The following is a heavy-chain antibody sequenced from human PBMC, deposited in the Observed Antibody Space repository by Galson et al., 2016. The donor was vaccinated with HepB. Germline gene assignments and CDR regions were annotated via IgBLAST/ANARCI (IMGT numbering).Heavy chain of an antibody. CDR2: IYYSGTT. D-gene: IGHD5-24*01. V-gene: IGHV4-39*01. CDR3: ARTGSGREIDY. CDR1: GGSISSSSYY. J-gene: IGHJ4*02. Sequence: SETLSLTCTVSGGSISSSSYYWGWIRQPPGKGLEWIGSIYYSGTTYYKPSLKSRVTISVDTSMNQLFLKLSSIIAADTAVYYCARTGSGREIDYWGQGTLVTVSS.